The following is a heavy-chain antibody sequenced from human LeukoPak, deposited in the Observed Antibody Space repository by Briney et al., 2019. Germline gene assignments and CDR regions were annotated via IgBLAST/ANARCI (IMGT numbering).Heavy chain of an antibody. J-gene: IGHJ4*02. D-gene: IGHD6-6*01. CDR1: GGSISSGSYY. CDR2: IYTSGST. CDR3: ARYSSSSGVDY. V-gene: IGHV4-61*02. Sequence: PSETLSLTCTVSGGSISSGSYYWSWIRQPARKGLEWIGRIYTSGSTSYNPSLKSRVTISLDTSKNQFSLKLSSVTAADTAVYYCARYSSSSGVDYWGQGTLVTVSS.